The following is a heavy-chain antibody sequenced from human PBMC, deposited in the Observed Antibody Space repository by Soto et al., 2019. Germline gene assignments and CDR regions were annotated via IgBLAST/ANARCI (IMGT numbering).Heavy chain of an antibody. J-gene: IGHJ4*02. V-gene: IGHV4-30-2*01. D-gene: IGHD4-4*01. CDR2: IYHSGST. CDR1: GGSISSGGYS. CDR3: ARAEAVTYFDY. Sequence: SETLSLTCAVSGGSISSGGYSWSWIRQPPGKGLEWIGYIYHSGSTYYNPSLKSRVTISVDRSKNQFSLKLSSVTAADTAVYYCARAEAVTYFDYWGQGTLVTVS.